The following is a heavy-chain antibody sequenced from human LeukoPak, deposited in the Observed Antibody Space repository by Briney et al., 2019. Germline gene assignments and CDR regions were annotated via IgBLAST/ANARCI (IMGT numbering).Heavy chain of an antibody. V-gene: IGHV4-34*01. Sequence: SQTLSLTCAVYGGSFSGYYWSWIRQPPGKGLEWIGEINHSGSTNYNPSLKSRVTISVDTSKNQFSLKLSSVTAADTAVYYCARGASGSYYGYYYYYMDVWGKGTTVTVSS. J-gene: IGHJ6*03. D-gene: IGHD1-26*01. CDR2: INHSGST. CDR1: GGSFSGYY. CDR3: ARGASGSYYGYYYYYMDV.